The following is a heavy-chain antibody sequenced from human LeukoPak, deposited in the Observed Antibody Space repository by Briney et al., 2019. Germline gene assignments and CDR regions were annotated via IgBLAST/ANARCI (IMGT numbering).Heavy chain of an antibody. CDR3: ARDVSGYYDSSGYYQNRYYFDY. CDR2: ISSSSSYI. J-gene: IGHJ4*02. CDR1: GFTFSSYS. D-gene: IGHD3-22*01. Sequence: GGSLRLSCAASGFTFSSYSMNWVRQAPGKGLEWVSSISSSSSYIYYADSVKGRFTISRDNAKNSLYLQMNSLRAEDTAVYYCARDVSGYYDSSGYYQNRYYFDYWGQGTLVTASS. V-gene: IGHV3-21*01.